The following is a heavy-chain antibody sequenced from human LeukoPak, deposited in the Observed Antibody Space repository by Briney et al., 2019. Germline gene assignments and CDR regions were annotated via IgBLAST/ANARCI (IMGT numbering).Heavy chain of an antibody. Sequence: SETLSLTCAVYGGSFSGYYWSWIRQPPGKGLEWIGEINHSGSTNYNPSLKSRVTISVDTSKNQFSLKLTSVTAADTAVYYCARHVEDIVVVVAAVHDAFDIWGQGTMVTVSS. CDR3: ARHVEDIVVVVAAVHDAFDI. CDR2: INHSGST. V-gene: IGHV4-34*01. J-gene: IGHJ3*02. CDR1: GGSFSGYY. D-gene: IGHD2-15*01.